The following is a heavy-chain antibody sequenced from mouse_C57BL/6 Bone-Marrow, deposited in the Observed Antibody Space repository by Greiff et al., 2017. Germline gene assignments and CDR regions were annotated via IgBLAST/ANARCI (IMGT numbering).Heavy chain of an antibody. J-gene: IGHJ4*01. V-gene: IGHV1-7*01. CDR2: INPSSGYT. Sequence: QVQLQQSGAELAKPGASVKLSCKASGYNFTSYWMHWVKQRPGQGLEWIGYINPSSGYTKYNQKFKDKATLTADKSSSTAYMQLSSLTYEDSAVYYCASLITTVVAPYAMDYWGQGTSVTVSS. CDR3: ASLITTVVAPYAMDY. D-gene: IGHD1-1*01. CDR1: GYNFTSYW.